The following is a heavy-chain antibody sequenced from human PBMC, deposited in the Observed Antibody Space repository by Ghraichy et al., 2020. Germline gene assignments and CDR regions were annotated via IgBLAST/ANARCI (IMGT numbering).Heavy chain of an antibody. CDR1: DGSISSSNSYY. Sequence: SETLSLTCTVSDGSISSSNSYYWGWIRQPPGKGLEWIGSIYYTGSPDYYNPSLKSRVTISVDTSRNQFSLKLTSVTAADTAVYYCAKHFFVTSAWGFDYWGQGTLLTVSS. CDR2: IYYTGSP. D-gene: IGHD7-27*01. CDR3: AKHFFVTSAWGFDY. V-gene: IGHV4-39*01. J-gene: IGHJ4*02.